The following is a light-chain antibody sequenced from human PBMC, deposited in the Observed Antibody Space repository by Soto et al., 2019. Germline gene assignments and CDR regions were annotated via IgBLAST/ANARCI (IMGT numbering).Light chain of an antibody. Sequence: IQLTQSPSSLSVSVGDRFTVTCRASQGISSYLAWYQQKPGKAPKLLIYAASTLQGGVPSRFSGSESGTDFTLTISSLQPEDFATYYCQQLNSYPITFGQGTRLEIK. CDR2: AAS. CDR3: QQLNSYPIT. V-gene: IGKV1-9*01. J-gene: IGKJ5*01. CDR1: QGISSY.